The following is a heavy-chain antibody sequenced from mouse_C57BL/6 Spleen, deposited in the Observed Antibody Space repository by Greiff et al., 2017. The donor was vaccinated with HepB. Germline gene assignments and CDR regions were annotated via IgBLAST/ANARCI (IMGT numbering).Heavy chain of an antibody. D-gene: IGHD2-12*01. CDR2: IYPGDGDT. J-gene: IGHJ3*01. Sequence: QVQLQHSGAELVKPGASVKISCKASGYAFSSYWMNWVKQRPGKGLEWIGQIYPGDGDTNYNGKFKGKATLTADKSSSTAYMQRSSLTSEDSAVYFCARRGDDSAWFAYWGQGTLVTVSA. CDR3: ARRGDDSAWFAY. CDR1: GYAFSSYW. V-gene: IGHV1-80*01.